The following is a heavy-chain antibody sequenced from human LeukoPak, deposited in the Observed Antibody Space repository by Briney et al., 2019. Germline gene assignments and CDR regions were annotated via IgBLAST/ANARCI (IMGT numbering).Heavy chain of an antibody. D-gene: IGHD3-10*01. CDR3: AKDRVKEYEGYFDY. J-gene: IGHJ4*02. V-gene: IGHV3-30*18. CDR2: ISYDGSNK. Sequence: QTGGSLRLSCAASGFTFSSYGMHWVRQAPGKGLEWVAVISYDGSNKYYADSVKGRFTISRDNSKNTLYLQMNSLRAEDTAVYYCAKDRVKEYEGYFDYWGQGTLVTVSS. CDR1: GFTFSSYG.